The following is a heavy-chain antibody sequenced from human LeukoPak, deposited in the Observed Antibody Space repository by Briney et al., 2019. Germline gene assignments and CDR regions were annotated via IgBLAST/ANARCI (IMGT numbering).Heavy chain of an antibody. CDR3: AREGMGYCSGGSCYSGGNFDY. D-gene: IGHD2-15*01. CDR1: GFTFSSYS. J-gene: IGHJ4*02. CDR2: ISSSSSYI. Sequence: GGSLRLSCAASGFTFSSYSMNWVRQAPGKGLEWVSSISSSSSYIYYADSVKGRFTISRDNAKNSLYLQMNSLRAEDTAVYYCAREGMGYCSGGSCYSGGNFDYWGQGPWSPSPQ. V-gene: IGHV3-21*01.